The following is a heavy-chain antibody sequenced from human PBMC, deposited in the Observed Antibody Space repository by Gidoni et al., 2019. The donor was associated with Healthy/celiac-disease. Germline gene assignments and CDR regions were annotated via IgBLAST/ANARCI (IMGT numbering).Heavy chain of an antibody. J-gene: IGHJ4*02. CDR3: AKDPKYYYDSSGYYLDY. Sequence: EVQLLESGGGLVQPGGSLRLSCAASGFTFSSSAMSWVRQAPGKGLEWVAATSGSGGSTYYADSVKGRFTISRDNSKNTLYLQMNSLRAEDTAVYYCAKDPKYYYDSSGYYLDYWGQGTLVTVSS. V-gene: IGHV3-23*01. CDR1: GFTFSSSA. D-gene: IGHD3-22*01. CDR2: TSGSGGST.